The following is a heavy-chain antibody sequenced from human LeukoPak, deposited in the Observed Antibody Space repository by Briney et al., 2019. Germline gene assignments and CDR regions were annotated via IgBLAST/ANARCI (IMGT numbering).Heavy chain of an antibody. CDR2: INNDGSST. D-gene: IGHD2-15*01. Sequence: GGSLRLSCAASGFTFSSYWMHWVRQAPGKGLVWVSRINNDGSSTSYADSVKGRFAISRDNAKNTLYLQMNSLRAEDTAVYYCVSSYCSGSSCYSASGYWGQGTLVTVVS. J-gene: IGHJ4*02. V-gene: IGHV3-74*01. CDR3: VSSYCSGSSCYSASGY. CDR1: GFTFSSYW.